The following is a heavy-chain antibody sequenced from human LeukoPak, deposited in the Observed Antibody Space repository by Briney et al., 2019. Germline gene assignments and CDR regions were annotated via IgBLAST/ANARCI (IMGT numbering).Heavy chain of an antibody. CDR2: IIPIFGTA. Sequence: SVKDSCKASGGTFSSYAISWVRQAPGQGLEWMGGIIPIFGTANYAQKFQDRVTITTDESTSTAYMELSSLRSEDTAVYYCAREAQESPYPNYYYYYYMDVWGKGTTVTVSS. CDR3: AREAQESPYPNYYYYYYMDV. J-gene: IGHJ6*03. V-gene: IGHV1-69*05. CDR1: GGTFSSYA.